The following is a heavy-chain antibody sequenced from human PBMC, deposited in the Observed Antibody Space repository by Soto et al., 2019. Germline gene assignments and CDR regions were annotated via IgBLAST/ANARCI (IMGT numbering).Heavy chain of an antibody. Sequence: GGSLRLSCAASGFTFSSYWMHWVRQAPGKGLVWVSRINSDGSSTSYADSVKGRYTISRDNVKNTLYLQMNSLRAEDTAVYYCAREPVRGVIIAHNLTSPIYYYYGMDVRGQGTTVTVSS. CDR1: GFTFSSYW. J-gene: IGHJ6*02. V-gene: IGHV3-74*01. D-gene: IGHD3-10*01. CDR3: AREPVRGVIIAHNLTSPIYYYYGMDV. CDR2: INSDGSST.